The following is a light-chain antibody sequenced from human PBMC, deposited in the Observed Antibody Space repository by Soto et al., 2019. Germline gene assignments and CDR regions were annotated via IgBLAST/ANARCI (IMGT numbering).Light chain of an antibody. J-gene: IGLJ3*02. CDR3: AAWDDSLNGVV. Sequence: QSVLTQPPSASGTPGQRVTISCSGSSSNIGSKTVNWYQQLPGTAPKLLIYSNNQRPSGVPDRFSRSKSGTSASLAISGLQSEDEADYYCAAWDDSLNGVVFGGGTKVTV. CDR2: SNN. V-gene: IGLV1-44*01. CDR1: SSNIGSKT.